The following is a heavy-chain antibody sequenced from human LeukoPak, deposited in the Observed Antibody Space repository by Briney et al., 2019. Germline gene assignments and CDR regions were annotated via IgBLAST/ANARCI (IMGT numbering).Heavy chain of an antibody. CDR3: ARPSPTLYVYCSGGSCGMDV. CDR2: ISSSSGYI. Sequence: GGSLRLSCAASGFTFSSYSMNWVRQAPGKGLEWVSSISSSSGYIYYADSVKGRFTISRDNAKNSLYLQMNSLRAEDTAVYYCARPSPTLYVYCSGGSCGMDVWGQGTTVTVSS. CDR1: GFTFSSYS. V-gene: IGHV3-21*01. J-gene: IGHJ6*02. D-gene: IGHD2-15*01.